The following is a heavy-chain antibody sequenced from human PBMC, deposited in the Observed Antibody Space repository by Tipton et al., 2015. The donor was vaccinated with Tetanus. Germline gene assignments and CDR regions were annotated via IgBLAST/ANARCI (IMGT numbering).Heavy chain of an antibody. J-gene: IGHJ4*02. CDR1: GFTFSDHY. CDR3: ARTESSYSSGWYEGEDYFDY. V-gene: IGHV3-72*01. Sequence: SLRLSCAASGFTFSDHYMDWVRQAPGKGLEWVGRTRNKANSYTTEYAASVKGRFTISRDDSKNSLYLQMNSLKTEDTAVYYCARTESSYSSGWYEGEDYFDYWGQGTLVTVSS. D-gene: IGHD6-19*01. CDR2: TRNKANSYTT.